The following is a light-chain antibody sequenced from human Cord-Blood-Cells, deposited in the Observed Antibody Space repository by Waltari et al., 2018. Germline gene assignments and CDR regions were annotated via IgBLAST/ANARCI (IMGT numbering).Light chain of an antibody. CDR2: DVS. CDR1: RSAVGGYNY. V-gene: IGLV2-14*03. CDR3: SSYTSSSTYV. J-gene: IGLJ1*01. Sequence: QSALTQPASVSGSPGQSITISCTGTRSAVGGYNYVSWSQQHPGKAPKLMIYDVSNRPSGVSKRFSGSKSGNTASLTISELQAEDEADYYCSSYTSSSTYVFGTGTKVTVL.